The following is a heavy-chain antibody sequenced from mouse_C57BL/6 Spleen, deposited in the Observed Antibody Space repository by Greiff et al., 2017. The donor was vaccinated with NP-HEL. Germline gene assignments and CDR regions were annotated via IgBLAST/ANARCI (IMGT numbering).Heavy chain of an antibody. J-gene: IGHJ4*01. CDR1: GYTFTEYT. CDR3: ARHEDKVGYYGSSYDYYAMDY. D-gene: IGHD1-1*01. V-gene: IGHV1-62-2*01. Sequence: QVQLQQSGAELVKPGASVKLSCKASGYTFTEYTIHWVKQRSGQGLEWIGWFYPGSGSIKYNEKFKDKATLTADNSSSTVYMELSRMTTEDTAVYFCARHEDKVGYYGSSYDYYAMDYWGQGTSVTVSS. CDR2: FYPGSGSI.